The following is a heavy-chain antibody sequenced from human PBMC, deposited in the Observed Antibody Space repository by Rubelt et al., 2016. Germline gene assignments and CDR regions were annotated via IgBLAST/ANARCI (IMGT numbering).Heavy chain of an antibody. Sequence: QVQLVQSGSELKKPGASVKVSCKASGYTFTSYAMNWVRQAPGQGLEWMGWINTKPGTPPYPRGPTGGFFFSLDTSVSTAYLQASSLKAEDTAVYYCARAVVPAATVDYWGQGTLVTVSS. V-gene: IGHV7-4-1*02. J-gene: IGHJ4*02. CDR2: INTKPGTP. CDR1: GYTFTSYA. CDR3: ARAVVPAATVDY. D-gene: IGHD2-2*01.